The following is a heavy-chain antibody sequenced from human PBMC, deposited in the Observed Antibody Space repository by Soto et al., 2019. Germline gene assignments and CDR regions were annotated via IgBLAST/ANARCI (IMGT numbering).Heavy chain of an antibody. J-gene: IGHJ4*02. CDR3: AKDQQQVEEFSVLTFDN. V-gene: IGHV3-23*01. D-gene: IGHD1-1*01. Sequence: GGSLRLSCAASGFTFSTYAMSWVRQAPGKGLEWVSGISGSGGLTYYADSVRGRFTVSRDNSKNTLYLQMNSLRAEDTAVYYCAKDQQQVEEFSVLTFDNWGQGTLVTVSS. CDR2: ISGSGGLT. CDR1: GFTFSTYA.